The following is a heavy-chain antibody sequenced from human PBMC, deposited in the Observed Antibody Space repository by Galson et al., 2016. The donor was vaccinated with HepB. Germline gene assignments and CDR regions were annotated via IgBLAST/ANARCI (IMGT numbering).Heavy chain of an antibody. CDR2: TYYRSKWYN. J-gene: IGHJ5*02. CDR3: AREVHQGQLVNGRFDP. Sequence: CAISGDSVSNNSAAWNWIRQSPSRGLEWLGRTYYRSKWYNDYAVSVKSRITISPDTSKNQFSLQLNSVSPEDTAVYYCAREVHQGQLVNGRFDPWGQGILVIVSS. CDR1: GDSVSNNSAA. D-gene: IGHD6-13*01. V-gene: IGHV6-1*01.